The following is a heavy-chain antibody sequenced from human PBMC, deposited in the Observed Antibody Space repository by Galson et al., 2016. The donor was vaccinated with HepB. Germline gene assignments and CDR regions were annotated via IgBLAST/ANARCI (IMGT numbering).Heavy chain of an antibody. CDR3: ARSPASDWSTDFFDY. Sequence: SLRLSCAASGFTFSNSAMSWVRQAPGKGLEWVSIITDSGHDTYYADPLKGRFTISRNNSRNTMYLQMDGLRVEDTAVYYCARSPASDWSTDFFDYWGLGTLVTVSS. J-gene: IGHJ4*02. D-gene: IGHD6-19*01. CDR2: ITDSGHDT. V-gene: IGHV3-23*01. CDR1: GFTFSNSA.